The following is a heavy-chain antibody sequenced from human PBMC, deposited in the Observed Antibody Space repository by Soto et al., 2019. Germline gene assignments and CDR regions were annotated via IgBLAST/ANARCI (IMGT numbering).Heavy chain of an antibody. D-gene: IGHD6-19*01. CDR1: GFTFSSYG. CDR3: AKDGQWLPFDY. J-gene: IGHJ4*02. V-gene: IGHV3-30*18. CDR2: ISYDGSNK. Sequence: QVQLVESGGGVVQPGRSLRLSCAASGFTFSSYGMHWVRQAPGKGLEWLAVISYDGSNKYYADYVKGRFTISRDNSKNTLDLQMNSLRAEDTAVYYCAKDGQWLPFDYWGQGTLVTVSS.